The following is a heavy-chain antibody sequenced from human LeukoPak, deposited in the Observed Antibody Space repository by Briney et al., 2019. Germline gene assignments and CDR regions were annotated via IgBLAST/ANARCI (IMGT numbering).Heavy chain of an antibody. CDR1: GFTFSSYA. CDR3: ARDLNGGTDY. CDR2: ISSNGGST. D-gene: IGHD3-16*01. J-gene: IGHJ4*02. V-gene: IGHV3-64*01. Sequence: GGSLRLSCAASGFTFSSYAMHWVRQAPGKGLEYVSAISSNGGSTYYANSVKGRFTISRDNSKNTLYLQMGSLRAEDMAVYYCARDLNGGTDYWGQGTLVTVSS.